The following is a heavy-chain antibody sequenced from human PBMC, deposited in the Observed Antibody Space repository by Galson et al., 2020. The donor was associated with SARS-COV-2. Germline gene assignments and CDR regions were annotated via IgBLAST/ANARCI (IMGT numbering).Heavy chain of an antibody. Sequence: GGSLRLSCAASGFTFSSYAMHWVRQAPGKGLEWVAVISYDGSNKYYADSVKGRFTISRDNSKNTLYLQMNSLRAEDTAVYYCAREFNTPDYYYGMDVWGQGTTVTVSS. CDR3: AREFNTPDYYYGMDV. CDR2: ISYDGSNK. J-gene: IGHJ6*02. D-gene: IGHD2-2*02. V-gene: IGHV3-30*04. CDR1: GFTFSSYA.